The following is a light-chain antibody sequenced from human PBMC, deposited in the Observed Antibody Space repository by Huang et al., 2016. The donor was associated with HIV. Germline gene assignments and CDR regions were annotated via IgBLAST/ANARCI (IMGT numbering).Light chain of an antibody. V-gene: IGKV1-13*02. CDR3: QQFNLYPLT. Sequence: QLTQSPSSLSASVGDRVTITCRASQGISNTLAWYQQKPGKAPKLLIYDASSLQTGAPSRFSGSGSGTDFTLNISSLQPEDCATYYCQQFNLYPLTFGGGTKVEIE. CDR1: QGISNT. CDR2: DAS. J-gene: IGKJ4*01.